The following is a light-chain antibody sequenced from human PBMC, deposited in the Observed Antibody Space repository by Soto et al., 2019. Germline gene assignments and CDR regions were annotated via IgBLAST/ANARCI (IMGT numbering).Light chain of an antibody. J-gene: IGLJ1*01. V-gene: IGLV1-40*01. CDR2: GNS. CDR1: SSNIGEDYD. Sequence: QSVLTQPPSVSGAPGQRVTISCTGSSSNIGEDYDVHWYQQLPGTAPKLLIYGNSNRPSGVPDRFSGSKSGTSASLAITGLQAEDEADYYCQSYDSSLSGLYVFGTGTKVTVL. CDR3: QSYDSSLSGLYV.